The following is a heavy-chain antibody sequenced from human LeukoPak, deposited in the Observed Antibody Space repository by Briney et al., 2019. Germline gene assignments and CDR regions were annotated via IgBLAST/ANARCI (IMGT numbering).Heavy chain of an antibody. J-gene: IGHJ4*02. Sequence: GGSLRLSCAASGFIFSPYAMSWVRQAPGKGLEWVAGIAGGDDRFYADSVKGRFSISRDNSKNTVDLQMNSLRVEDTAVYYCAKTPDYYDSNVGFWGQGTLVTVSS. CDR1: GFIFSPYA. CDR2: IAGGDDR. V-gene: IGHV3-23*01. CDR3: AKTPDYYDSNVGF. D-gene: IGHD3-22*01.